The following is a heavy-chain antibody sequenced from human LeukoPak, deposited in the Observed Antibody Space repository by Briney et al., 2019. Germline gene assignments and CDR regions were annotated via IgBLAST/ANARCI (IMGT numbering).Heavy chain of an antibody. CDR2: INGDGSST. V-gene: IGHV3-74*01. J-gene: IGHJ4*02. CDR3: AKEIWPTVTTPGHTHFDY. CDR1: GFTFRSYW. D-gene: IGHD4-17*01. Sequence: PGGSLRLSCEASGFTFRSYWMHWVRQAPGKGLVWVSRINGDGSSTSYADSVKGRFTISRDNSKNTLCLQMNSLRAEDTAVYYCAKEIWPTVTTPGHTHFDYWGQGTLVTVSS.